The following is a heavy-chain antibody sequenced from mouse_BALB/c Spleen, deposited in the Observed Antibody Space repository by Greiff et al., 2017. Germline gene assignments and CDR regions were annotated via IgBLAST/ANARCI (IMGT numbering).Heavy chain of an antibody. Sequence: EVQLQQSGAELVKPGASVKLSCTASGFNIKDTYMHWVKQRPEQGLEWIGRIDPANGNTKYDTKFQGKATITADTSSNTAYLQLSSLTSEDTAVYYCASGWLPHWYFDVWGAGTTVTVSS. V-gene: IGHV14-3*02. CDR3: ASGWLPHWYFDV. D-gene: IGHD2-3*01. J-gene: IGHJ1*01. CDR1: GFNIKDTY. CDR2: IDPANGNT.